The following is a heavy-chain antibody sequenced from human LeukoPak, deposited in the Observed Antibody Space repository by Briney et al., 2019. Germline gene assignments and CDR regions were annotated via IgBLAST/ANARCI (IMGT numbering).Heavy chain of an antibody. J-gene: IGHJ4*02. Sequence: SETLSLTCTVSGGSISSYDWSWIRQPAGKGLEWIGRIYTSGSTNYNPSLKSRVTISVDTSKNQFSLKLSSVTAADTAVYYCARQKAPHYYDSSGYSPGDYDYWGQGTLVTVSS. CDR1: GGSISSYD. CDR3: ARQKAPHYYDSSGYSPGDYDY. V-gene: IGHV4-4*07. D-gene: IGHD3-22*01. CDR2: IYTSGST.